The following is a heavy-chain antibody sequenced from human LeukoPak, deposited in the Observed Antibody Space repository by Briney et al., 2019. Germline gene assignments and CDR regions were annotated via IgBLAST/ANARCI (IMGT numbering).Heavy chain of an antibody. Sequence: GRSLRLSCAASGFTFSTYSMNWVRQAPGKGLEWVSSIGSSSSYIYYADSVKGRFTISRDNAKKSLYLQMNSLRAEDTAVYYCARDNGSGTYGAFDIWGQGTMVTVSS. CDR1: GFTFSTYS. CDR2: IGSSSSYI. CDR3: ARDNGSGTYGAFDI. D-gene: IGHD3-10*01. J-gene: IGHJ3*02. V-gene: IGHV3-21*01.